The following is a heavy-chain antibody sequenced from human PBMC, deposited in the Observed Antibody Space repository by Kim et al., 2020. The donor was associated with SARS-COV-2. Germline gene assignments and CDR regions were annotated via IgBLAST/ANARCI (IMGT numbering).Heavy chain of an antibody. Sequence: GGSLRLSCAASGFTFSSYGMHWVRQAPGKGLEWVAVISYDGSNKYYADSVKGRFTISRDNSKNTLYLQMNSLRAEDTAVYYCAKGRSDDYGDSILSYWG. J-gene: IGHJ4*01. CDR1: GFTFSSYG. CDR3: AKGRSDDYGDSILSY. CDR2: ISYDGSNK. D-gene: IGHD4-17*01. V-gene: IGHV3-30*18.